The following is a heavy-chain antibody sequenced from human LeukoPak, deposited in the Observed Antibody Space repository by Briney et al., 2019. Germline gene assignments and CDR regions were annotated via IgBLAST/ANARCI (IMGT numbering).Heavy chain of an antibody. CDR1: GFTFSRYW. CDR2: INDDGSTT. Sequence: PGESLRLSCAASGFTFSRYWMHWVRQAPGKGLVWVSHINDDGSTTTYADSVKGRFTISRDNAKNTLYLQMNSLRAEDTAVYYCARSTYSGSYLVSWGQGTLVTVSS. V-gene: IGHV3-74*01. CDR3: ARSTYSGSYLVS. J-gene: IGHJ4*02. D-gene: IGHD1-26*01.